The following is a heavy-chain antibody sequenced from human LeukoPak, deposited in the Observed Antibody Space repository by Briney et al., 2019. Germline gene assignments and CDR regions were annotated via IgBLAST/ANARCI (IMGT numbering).Heavy chain of an antibody. CDR3: ARGWLDDANWFDP. CDR1: GYTFTSYA. D-gene: IGHD2-15*01. Sequence: ASVKVSCKASGYTFTSYAMHWVRQAPGQRLEWMGWINAGNGNTKYSQKFQGRVTMTRDTSTSTVYMELSSLRSEDTAVYYCARGWLDDANWFDPWGQGTLVTVSS. V-gene: IGHV1-3*01. J-gene: IGHJ5*02. CDR2: INAGNGNT.